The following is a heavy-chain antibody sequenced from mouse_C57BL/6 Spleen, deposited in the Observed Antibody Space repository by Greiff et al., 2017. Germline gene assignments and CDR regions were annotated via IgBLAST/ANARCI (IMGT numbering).Heavy chain of an antibody. CDR2: IRNKANNHAT. CDR1: GFTFSDAW. V-gene: IGHV6-6*01. CDR3: TRTGFDV. Sequence: EVKLVESGGGLVQPGGSMKLSCAASGFTFSDAWMDWVRQSPEKGLEWVADIRNKANNHATYYAESVKGRFTISRDDSKSSVYLQMNSLRAEDTGIYYCTRTGFDVWGTGTTVTVSS. J-gene: IGHJ1*03.